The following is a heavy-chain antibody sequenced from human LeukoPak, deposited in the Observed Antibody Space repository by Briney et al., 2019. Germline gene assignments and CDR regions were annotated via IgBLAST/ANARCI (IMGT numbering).Heavy chain of an antibody. CDR1: GFTFSSYA. V-gene: IGHV3-23*01. Sequence: GGSLRLSCAASGFTFSSYAMSWVRQAPGKGLEWVSAISGSGGSTYYADSVKGRFTISRDNAKNSLYLQMNSLRAEDTAVYYCARDIRRDSSGYSHWGQGTLVTVSS. CDR2: ISGSGGST. CDR3: ARDIRRDSSGYSH. J-gene: IGHJ4*02. D-gene: IGHD3-22*01.